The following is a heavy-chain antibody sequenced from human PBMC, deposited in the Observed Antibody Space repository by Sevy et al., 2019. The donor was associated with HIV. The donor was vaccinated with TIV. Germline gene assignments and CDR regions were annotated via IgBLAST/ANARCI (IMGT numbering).Heavy chain of an antibody. J-gene: IGHJ4*02. V-gene: IGHV1-2*04. CDR1: GYTFTGYY. CDR3: ARDRRGYCSGGSCYGYYFDY. CDR2: INPNSGGT. Sequence: ASVKVSCKASGYTFTGYYMHWVRQAPGQGLEWMGWINPNSGGTNYAQKFQGWVTMTRDTSISTAYMELSRRRSDDTAVYYCARDRRGYCSGGSCYGYYFDYWGQGTLVTVSS. D-gene: IGHD2-15*01.